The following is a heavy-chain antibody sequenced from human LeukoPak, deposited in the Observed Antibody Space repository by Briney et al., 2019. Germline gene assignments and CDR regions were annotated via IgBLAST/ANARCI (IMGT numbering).Heavy chain of an antibody. CDR3: ARDRSAFDP. D-gene: IGHD1-26*01. Sequence: SETLSLTCTVSGGSISSYYWSWIRQPPGKGLEWIGYIYYSGSTNYNPSLKSRVTISVDTPKNQFSLKVNSVNAADTAVYYCARDRSAFDPWGQGTLVTVSS. V-gene: IGHV4-59*01. J-gene: IGHJ5*02. CDR1: GGSISSYY. CDR2: IYYSGST.